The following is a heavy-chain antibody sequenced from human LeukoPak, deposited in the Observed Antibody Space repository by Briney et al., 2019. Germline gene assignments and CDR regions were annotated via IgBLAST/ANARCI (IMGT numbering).Heavy chain of an antibody. J-gene: IGHJ4*02. CDR2: IYYSGST. D-gene: IGHD3-3*01. CDR1: GGSISSGDYY. Sequence: PSETLSLTCTVSGGSISSGDYYWSWIRQPPGKGLEWIGYIYYSGSTYYNPSLKSRVTISVATSKNQFSLKLSSVTAADTAVYYCARGVERFLEWLSFYYFDYWGQGTLVTVSS. CDR3: ARGVERFLEWLSFYYFDY. V-gene: IGHV4-30-4*01.